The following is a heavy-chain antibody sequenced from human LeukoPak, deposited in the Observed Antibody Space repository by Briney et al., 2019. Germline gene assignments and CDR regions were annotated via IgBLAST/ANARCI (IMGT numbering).Heavy chain of an antibody. CDR3: ARTKQQLVLDAFDI. CDR2: INWDGGST. J-gene: IGHJ3*02. V-gene: IGHV3-20*04. Sequence: PGGSLRLSCAASGFTFDDYGMSWVRQAPGKGLEWVSGINWDGGSTGYADSVKGRFTISRDNAQNSLYLQMNSLRAEDTALYYCARTKQQLVLDAFDIWGQGTMVTVSS. CDR1: GFTFDDYG. D-gene: IGHD6-13*01.